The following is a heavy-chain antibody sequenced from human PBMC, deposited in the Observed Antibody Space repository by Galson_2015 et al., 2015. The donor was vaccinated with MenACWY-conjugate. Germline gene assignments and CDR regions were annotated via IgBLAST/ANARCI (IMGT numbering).Heavy chain of an antibody. CDR3: ARVQGGTRGVNY. D-gene: IGHD1-1*01. CDR2: ITSGSDYI. J-gene: IGHJ4*02. V-gene: IGHV3-21*01. Sequence: SLRLSCAASGFTFNTYTMNWVRQAPGEGLEWVSSITSGSDYIYYADSVKGRFTVSRDNAENSLYLQMNSLRPEDTAVYYCARVQGGTRGVNYWGQGTLVTVSS. CDR1: GFTFNTYT.